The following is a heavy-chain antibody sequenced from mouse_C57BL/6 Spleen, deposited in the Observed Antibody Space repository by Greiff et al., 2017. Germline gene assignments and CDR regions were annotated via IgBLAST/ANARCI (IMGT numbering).Heavy chain of an antibody. J-gene: IGHJ4*01. V-gene: IGHV1-54*01. CDR1: GYAFTNYL. CDR2: INPGSGGT. D-gene: IGHD2-5*01. CDR3: ARSRQSNYDYYAMDY. Sequence: QVQLQQSGAELVRPGTSVKVSCKASGYAFTNYLIEWVKQRPGQGLEWIGVINPGSGGTNYNEKFKGKATLTADKSSSTAYMQLSSLTSEDSAVCFCARSRQSNYDYYAMDYWGQGTSVTVSS.